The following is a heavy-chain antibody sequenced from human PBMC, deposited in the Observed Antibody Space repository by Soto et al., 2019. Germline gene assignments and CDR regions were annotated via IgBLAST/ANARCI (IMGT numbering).Heavy chain of an antibody. CDR1: GLTFSSYA. CDR2: ISGSGGST. D-gene: IGHD3-10*01. CDR3: AKDWGAMVRGVPFDY. V-gene: IGHV3-23*01. Sequence: GGSLRLSCAASGLTFSSYAMSWVRQAPGKGLEWVSAISGSGGSTYYADSVKGRFTISRDNSKNTLYLQMNSLRAEDTAVYYCAKDWGAMVRGVPFDYWGQGTLVTVSS. J-gene: IGHJ4*02.